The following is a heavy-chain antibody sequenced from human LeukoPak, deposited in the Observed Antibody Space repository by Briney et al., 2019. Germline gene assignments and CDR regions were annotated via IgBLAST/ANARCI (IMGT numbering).Heavy chain of an antibody. CDR3: ARPMVRGVIDY. Sequence: GGSLRLSCAASGFTFSDYYMSWIRQAPGKGLEWLSYISSSGTTIYYADSVKGRFTISRDNAKNSLYLQMNSLRAEDTAVYYCARPMVRGVIDYWGQGTLVTVSS. CDR2: ISSSGTTI. V-gene: IGHV3-11*04. CDR1: GFTFSDYY. J-gene: IGHJ4*02. D-gene: IGHD3-10*01.